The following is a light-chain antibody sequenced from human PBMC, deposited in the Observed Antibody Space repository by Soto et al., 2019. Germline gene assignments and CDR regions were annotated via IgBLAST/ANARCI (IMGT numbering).Light chain of an antibody. CDR2: GNS. CDR1: SSNIGAGYD. V-gene: IGLV1-40*01. J-gene: IGLJ1*01. CDR3: QSYDSRRCGYV. Sequence: QSVLTQPPSVSGAPGQRVTISCTGSSSNIGAGYDVHWYQQLPGTAPKLLIYGNSNRPSGVPDRFSGSKSGTSASLAITGLQSEDEADYYCQSYDSRRCGYVFGTGTKLTVL.